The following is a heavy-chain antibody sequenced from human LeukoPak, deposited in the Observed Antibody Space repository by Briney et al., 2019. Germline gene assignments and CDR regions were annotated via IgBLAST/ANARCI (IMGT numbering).Heavy chain of an antibody. Sequence: GGSLRLSCVASGFTFSAYWMSWVRQAPGKGLEYMASIKRDGSETYYVDSVKGRFTISRDNAKDSLDLQMNNLRAEDTAVYYCAALIIGRPFDYWGQGTLVTVSS. D-gene: IGHD1-26*01. CDR3: AALIIGRPFDY. J-gene: IGHJ4*02. CDR2: IKRDGSET. CDR1: GFTFSAYW. V-gene: IGHV3-7*03.